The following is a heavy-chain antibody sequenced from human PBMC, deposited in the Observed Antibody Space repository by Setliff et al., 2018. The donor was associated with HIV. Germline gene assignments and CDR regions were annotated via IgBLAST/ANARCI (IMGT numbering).Heavy chain of an antibody. CDR3: ARGGGPGTNFDL. Sequence: PSETLSLTCTVSGGSIRNGLYYWHWIRQPPGKGLEWIGSVYYSGSTYYKPSLKSRVTISVDTSKNQFSLRLSSVTAADRAVYYCARGGGPGTNFDLWGQGTLVTV. D-gene: IGHD1-1*01. CDR2: VYYSGST. CDR1: GGSIRNGLYY. V-gene: IGHV4-39*07. J-gene: IGHJ4*02.